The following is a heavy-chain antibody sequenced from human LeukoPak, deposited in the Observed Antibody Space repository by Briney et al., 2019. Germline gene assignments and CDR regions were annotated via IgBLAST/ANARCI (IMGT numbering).Heavy chain of an antibody. V-gene: IGHV4-34*01. J-gene: IGHJ4*02. CDR3: ARDRGYSSGWYEHDY. Sequence: PETLSLTCAVYGGSFSGYYWSWIRQPPGKGLEWIGEINHSGRTNYNPSLKSRVTISVDTSKNQFSLKLSSVTAADTAVYYCARDRGYSSGWYEHDYWGQGTLVTVSS. CDR2: INHSGRT. CDR1: GGSFSGYY. D-gene: IGHD6-19*01.